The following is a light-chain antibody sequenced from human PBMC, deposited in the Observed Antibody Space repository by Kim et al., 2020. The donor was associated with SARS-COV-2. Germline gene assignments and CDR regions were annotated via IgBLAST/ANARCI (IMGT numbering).Light chain of an antibody. V-gene: IGLV3-1*01. Sequence: VSPGQTASITCSGDKLGDKYACWYQQKPGQSPVLVIYQDSKRLSGIPERFSGSNSGNTATLTISGTQAMDEADYYCQAWDSSTAWVFGGGTQLTVL. CDR1: KLGDKY. CDR3: QAWDSSTAWV. J-gene: IGLJ3*02. CDR2: QDS.